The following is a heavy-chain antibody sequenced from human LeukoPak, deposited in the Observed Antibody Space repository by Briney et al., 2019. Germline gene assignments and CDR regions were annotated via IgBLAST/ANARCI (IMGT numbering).Heavy chain of an antibody. V-gene: IGHV1-18*01. J-gene: IGHJ5*02. CDR3: ARGYYDILTGYPTPNWFDP. D-gene: IGHD3-9*01. CDR2: ISAYNGNT. Sequence: ASVKVSCKASAYTFTSYGISWVRQAPGQGLGWMGWISAYNGNTNYAQKLQGRVTMTTDTSTSTAYMELRSLRSDDTAVYYCARGYYDILTGYPTPNWFDPWGQGTLVTVSS. CDR1: AYTFTSYG.